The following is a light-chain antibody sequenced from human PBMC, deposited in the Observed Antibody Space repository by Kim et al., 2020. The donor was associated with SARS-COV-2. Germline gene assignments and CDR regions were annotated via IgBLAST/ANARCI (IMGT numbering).Light chain of an antibody. J-gene: IGLJ2*01. CDR1: CGSMSCND. CDR3: QSYDSSNHVV. Sequence: TVTISCPRGCGSMSCNDVKWYQQRPGGAPTTVIYEDNQRPAGVPDRLSGSIDSASNSASLTISGLKTEEEADYFCQSYDSSNHVVFGGGTQLTVL. CDR2: EDN. V-gene: IGLV6-57*03.